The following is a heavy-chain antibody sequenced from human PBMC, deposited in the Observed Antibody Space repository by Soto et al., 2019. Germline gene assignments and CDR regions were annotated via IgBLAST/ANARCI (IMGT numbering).Heavy chain of an antibody. CDR1: GYSFATPG. V-gene: IGHV1-18*01. CDR3: ARAGQYYDASGYAD. J-gene: IGHJ4*02. Sequence: QVKLVQSETEVKKPGASIKVSCKASGYSFATPGMTWVRQAPGQGLEWMGWISVYNGNTNYDQKLQDRVTMTTDTSTNTAYLEVRNLRSDDTAVYYCARAGQYYDASGYADWGQGTLVTVSS. D-gene: IGHD3-22*01. CDR2: ISVYNGNT.